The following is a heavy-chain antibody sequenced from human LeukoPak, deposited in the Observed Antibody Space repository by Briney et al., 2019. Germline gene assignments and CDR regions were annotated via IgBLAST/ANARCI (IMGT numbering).Heavy chain of an antibody. CDR3: AISYITISGIDY. J-gene: IGHJ4*02. CDR1: GFTFSSYE. Sequence: GGSLRLSCAASGFTFSSYEMNWVRQAPGKGLEWVSYISSSGSTIYYADSVKGRFTISRDNAKNSLYLQMNGLRAEDTAVYYCAISYITISGIDYWGQGTPVTVSS. CDR2: ISSSGSTI. V-gene: IGHV3-48*03. D-gene: IGHD3-9*01.